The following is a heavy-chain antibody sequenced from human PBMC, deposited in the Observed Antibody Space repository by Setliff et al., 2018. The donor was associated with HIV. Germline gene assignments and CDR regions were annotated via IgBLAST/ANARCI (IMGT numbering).Heavy chain of an antibody. CDR2: IYYSGST. J-gene: IGHJ3*02. CDR3: MIAVAADAFDI. V-gene: IGHV4-39*01. CDR1: GGSISSSSYY. D-gene: IGHD6-19*01. Sequence: PSETLSLTCTVSGGSISSSSYYWGWIRQPPGKGLEWIGSIYYSGSTYYNPSLKGRVTISVDTSKNQFSLKLSSVTAADTAVYYCMIAVAADAFDIWGQGTMVTVSS.